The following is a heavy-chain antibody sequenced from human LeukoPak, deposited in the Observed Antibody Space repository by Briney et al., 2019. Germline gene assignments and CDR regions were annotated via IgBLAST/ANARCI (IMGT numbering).Heavy chain of an antibody. D-gene: IGHD3-10*01. V-gene: IGHV4-34*01. Sequence: SETLSLTCAVYGGSFSGYYWSWIRQPPGKGLEWIGEINHSGSTNYNPSLKSRVTISVDTSKNQFSLKLSSVPAADTAVYYCARVYYGSGSYYRVRWSISTFDYWGQGTLVTVSS. CDR1: GGSFSGYY. J-gene: IGHJ4*02. CDR3: ARVYYGSGSYYRVRWSISTFDY. CDR2: INHSGST.